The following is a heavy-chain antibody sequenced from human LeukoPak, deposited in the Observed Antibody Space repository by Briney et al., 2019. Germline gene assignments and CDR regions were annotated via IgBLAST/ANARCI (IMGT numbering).Heavy chain of an antibody. CDR1: GFPFGSYA. V-gene: IGHV3-21*01. CDR3: ATRRD. Sequence: GGSLRLSCAASGFPFGSYAMSWVRQAPGKGLEWVSSISSSSSFIYYADSVKGRFTISRDNAKNSLYLQMNSLRADDTALYYCATRRDWGQGALVTVSS. CDR2: ISSSSSFI. J-gene: IGHJ4*02.